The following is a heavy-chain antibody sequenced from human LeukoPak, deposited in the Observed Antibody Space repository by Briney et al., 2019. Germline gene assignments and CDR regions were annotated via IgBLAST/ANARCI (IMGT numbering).Heavy chain of an antibody. CDR3: ARVWLGYCTNGVCRFDY. CDR1: GYTFTGYY. V-gene: IGHV1-2*06. Sequence: ASVKVSCKXSGYTFTGYYMHWVRQAPRQGLEWMGRINPNSGGTNYAQKFQGRVTMTRDTSISTAYMELSRLRSDDTAVYYCARVWLGYCTNGVCRFDYWGQGTLVTVSS. CDR2: INPNSGGT. J-gene: IGHJ4*02. D-gene: IGHD2-8*01.